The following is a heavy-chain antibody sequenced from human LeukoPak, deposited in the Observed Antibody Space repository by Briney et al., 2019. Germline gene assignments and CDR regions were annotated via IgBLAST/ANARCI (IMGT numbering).Heavy chain of an antibody. Sequence: EASVKVSCKASGYTFTSYDINWVRQATGQGLEWMGWINPNSGGTNYAQKFQGRVTMTRDTSISTAYMELSRLRSDDTAVYYCASGVVPAAMRYYYYGMDVWGQGTTVTVSS. CDR1: GYTFTSYD. CDR2: INPNSGGT. J-gene: IGHJ6*02. CDR3: ASGVVPAAMRYYYYGMDV. V-gene: IGHV1-2*02. D-gene: IGHD2-2*01.